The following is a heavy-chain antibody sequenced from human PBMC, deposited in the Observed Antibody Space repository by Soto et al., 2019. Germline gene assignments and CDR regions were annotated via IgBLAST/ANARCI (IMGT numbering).Heavy chain of an antibody. CDR2: IIPIFGTA. D-gene: IGHD4-17*01. V-gene: IGHV1-69*13. CDR3: ARDPQTIYGGNSATDY. J-gene: IGHJ4*02. CDR1: GGTFSSYA. Sequence: SVKVSCKASGGTFSSYAISWVRQAPGQGLEWMGGIIPIFGTANYAQKFQGRVTTTADESTSTAYMELSSLRSEDTAVYYCARDPQTIYGGNSATDYWGQGTLVTVS.